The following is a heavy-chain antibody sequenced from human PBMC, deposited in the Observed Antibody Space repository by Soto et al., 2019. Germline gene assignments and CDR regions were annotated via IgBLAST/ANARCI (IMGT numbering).Heavy chain of an antibody. CDR3: ARDDYYDSSGPYCFDY. J-gene: IGHJ4*02. CDR2: INAGNGNT. CDR1: GYTFTSYA. V-gene: IGHV1-3*01. Sequence: QVQLVQSGAEVKKPGASVKVSCKASGYTFTSYAMHWVRQAPGQRLEWMGWINAGNGNTKYSQKFQGRVTITRDTSASTAYMELSSLRSEDTAVYYCARDDYYDSSGPYCFDYWGQGTLVTVSS. D-gene: IGHD3-22*01.